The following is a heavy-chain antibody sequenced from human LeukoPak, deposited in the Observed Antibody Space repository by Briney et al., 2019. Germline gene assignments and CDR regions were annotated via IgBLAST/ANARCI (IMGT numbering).Heavy chain of an antibody. CDR2: IIPIFGTA. J-gene: IGHJ4*02. D-gene: IGHD3-22*01. CDR3: ARDLVGYYDSSGSFDY. Sequence: ASVKVSCKASGGTFSSYAISWVRQAPGQGLEWMGGIIPIFGTANYAQKFQGRVTITADESTSTAYMELSSLRSEDTAVYYCARDLVGYYDSSGSFDYWGQGTLVTVSS. CDR1: GGTFSSYA. V-gene: IGHV1-69*13.